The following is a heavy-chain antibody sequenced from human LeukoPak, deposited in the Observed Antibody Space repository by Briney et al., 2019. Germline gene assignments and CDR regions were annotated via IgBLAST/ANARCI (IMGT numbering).Heavy chain of an antibody. D-gene: IGHD6-13*01. J-gene: IGHJ4*02. CDR1: GFTVSSNY. V-gene: IGHV3-53*01. CDR3: ARHYSSSWHLDY. Sequence: GGSLRLSCAASGFTVSSNYMSWVRQAPGKGLEWVSVIYSGGSTYYADSVKGRFTIFRDNSKNTLYLQMNSLRAEDTAVYYCARHYSSSWHLDYWGQGTLVTVSS. CDR2: IYSGGST.